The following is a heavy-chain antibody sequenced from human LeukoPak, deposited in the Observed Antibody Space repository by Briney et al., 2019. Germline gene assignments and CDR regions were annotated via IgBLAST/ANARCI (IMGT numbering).Heavy chain of an antibody. J-gene: IGHJ4*02. CDR3: ARGRRIHSSSFGDY. D-gene: IGHD6-6*01. CDR2: ISAYNGNT. V-gene: IGHV1-18*04. CDR1: GYTFTGYY. Sequence: ASVKVSCKASGYTFTGYYMHWVRQAPGQGLEWMGWISAYNGNTNYAQKLQGRVTMTTDTSTSTAYMELRSLRSDDTAVYYCARGRRIHSSSFGDYWGQGTLVTVSS.